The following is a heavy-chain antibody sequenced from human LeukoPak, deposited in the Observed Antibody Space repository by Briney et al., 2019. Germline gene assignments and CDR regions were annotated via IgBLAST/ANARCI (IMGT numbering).Heavy chain of an antibody. CDR3: ARHKRASSTDWFDP. CDR2: YYSGTT. D-gene: IGHD6-6*01. CDR1: GGSISSDY. J-gene: IGHJ5*02. V-gene: IGHV4-59*08. Sequence: SETLSLTCTVSGGSISSDYWSWIRQPPGKGLEWIGIYYSGTTKHNPSLKSRVTISVDTSKDQFSLKLSSVTAADTAMYYCARHKRASSTDWFDPWGQGTLVTVSS.